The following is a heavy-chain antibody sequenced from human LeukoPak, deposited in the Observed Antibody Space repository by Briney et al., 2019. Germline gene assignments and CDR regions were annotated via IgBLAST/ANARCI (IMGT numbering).Heavy chain of an antibody. V-gene: IGHV4-30-4*01. CDR3: ARDRSTSRDYYYYGMDV. CDR2: IYYSGST. Sequence: PSETLSLTCTVSGGSISSGDYYWSWIRQPPGKGLKWIGYIYYSGSTYYNPSLKSRVTISVDTSKNQFSLKLSSVTAADTAVYYCARDRSTSRDYYYYGMDVWGQGTTVTVSS. J-gene: IGHJ6*02. D-gene: IGHD2-2*01. CDR1: GGSISSGDYY.